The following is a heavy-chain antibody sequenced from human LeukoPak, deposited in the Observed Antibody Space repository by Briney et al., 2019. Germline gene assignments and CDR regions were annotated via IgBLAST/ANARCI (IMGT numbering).Heavy chain of an antibody. Sequence: GGSLRLSCAASRFTFSSYGMHWVRQAPGKGLEWVAVIWYDGSNKYYADSVKGRFTISRDNSKNTLYLQMNSLRAEDTAVYYCASLSSGTVVTPEDADYWGQGTLVTVSS. CDR3: ASLSSGTVVTPEDADY. V-gene: IGHV3-33*01. J-gene: IGHJ4*02. CDR1: RFTFSSYG. D-gene: IGHD4-23*01. CDR2: IWYDGSNK.